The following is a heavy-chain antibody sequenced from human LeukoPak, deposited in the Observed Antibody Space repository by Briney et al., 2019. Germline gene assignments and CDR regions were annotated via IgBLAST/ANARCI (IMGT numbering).Heavy chain of an antibody. V-gene: IGHV4-59*01. J-gene: IGHJ4*02. CDR3: ARTKGAYDFWSGYHTLYFDY. Sequence: PSETLSLTCTVSGGSISSYYWSWIRQPPGKGLEWIGYIYYSGSTNYNPSLKSRVTISVHTSKNQFSLKLSSVTAADTAVYYCARTKGAYDFWSGYHTLYFDYWGQGTLVTVSS. D-gene: IGHD3-3*01. CDR1: GGSISSYY. CDR2: IYYSGST.